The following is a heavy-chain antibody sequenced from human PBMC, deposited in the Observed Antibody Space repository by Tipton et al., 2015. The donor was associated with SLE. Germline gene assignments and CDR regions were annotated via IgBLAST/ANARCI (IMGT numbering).Heavy chain of an antibody. V-gene: IGHV3-74*01. CDR3: ARVSYSSSWYDRDNWFDP. CDR2: ISGDGTVT. CDR1: GFTFSNYW. Sequence: SLRLSCAVSGFTFSNYWMHWVRQTPGKGLVWVSRISGDGTVTTSADSVRGRFTISRDNAKNSLYLQMNSLRAEDTAVYYCARVSYSSSWYDRDNWFDPWGQGTLVTVSS. J-gene: IGHJ5*02. D-gene: IGHD6-13*01.